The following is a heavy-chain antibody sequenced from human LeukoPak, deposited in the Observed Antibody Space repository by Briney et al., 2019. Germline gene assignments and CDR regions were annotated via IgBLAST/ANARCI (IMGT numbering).Heavy chain of an antibody. CDR1: GASITSYY. CDR2: FYYSGSD. CDR3: VRGYCSGGSCYHFDY. V-gene: IGHV4-59*01. Sequence: SETLSLTCTVSGASITSYYWNWIRQPPGKGLEWIWYFYYSGSDNYNPSLKSRITISVDTSKNQFSLKLSSVTDADTAVYYCVRGYCSGGSCYHFDYWGQGTLVTVSS. D-gene: IGHD2-15*01. J-gene: IGHJ4*02.